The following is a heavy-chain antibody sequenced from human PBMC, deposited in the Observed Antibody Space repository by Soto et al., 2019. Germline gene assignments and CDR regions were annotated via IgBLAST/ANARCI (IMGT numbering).Heavy chain of an antibody. CDR1: GYTFTSYA. CDR3: ARDGELELSLVGNYYGMDV. CDR2: INAGNGNT. J-gene: IGHJ6*02. V-gene: IGHV1-3*01. Sequence: ASVKVSCKASGYTFTSYAMHWVRQAPGQRLEWMGWINAGNGNTKYSQKFQGRVTITRDTSASTAYMELSSLRSEDTAVYYCARDGELELSLVGNYYGMDVWGQGTTVTVSS. D-gene: IGHD1-7*01.